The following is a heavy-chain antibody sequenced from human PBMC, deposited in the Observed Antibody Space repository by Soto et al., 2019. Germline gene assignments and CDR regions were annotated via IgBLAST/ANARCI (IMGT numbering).Heavy chain of an antibody. D-gene: IGHD6-19*01. Sequence: PGGSLRLSCAASGFTFSSYAMSWVRQAPGKGLEWVSAISGSGGSTYHADSVKGRFTISRDNSKNTLYLQMNSLRAEDTAVYYCAKDLRVAGSYYFDYWGQGTLVTVSS. CDR1: GFTFSSYA. CDR3: AKDLRVAGSYYFDY. J-gene: IGHJ4*02. CDR2: ISGSGGST. V-gene: IGHV3-23*01.